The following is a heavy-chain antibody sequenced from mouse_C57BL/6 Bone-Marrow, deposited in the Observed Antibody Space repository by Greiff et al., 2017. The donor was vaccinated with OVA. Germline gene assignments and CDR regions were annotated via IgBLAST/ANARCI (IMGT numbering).Heavy chain of an antibody. D-gene: IGHD2-4*01. CDR2: INPNNGGT. Sequence: VQLQQSGPELVKPGASVKMSCKASGYTFTDYNMHWVKQSHGKSLDLIGYINPNNGGTSYNQKFKGKATLTVNKSSSTAYMELRSLTSEDSAVYYCARSRLRRIAWFAYWGQGTLVTVSA. J-gene: IGHJ3*01. CDR3: ARSRLRRIAWFAY. CDR1: GYTFTDYN. V-gene: IGHV1-22*01.